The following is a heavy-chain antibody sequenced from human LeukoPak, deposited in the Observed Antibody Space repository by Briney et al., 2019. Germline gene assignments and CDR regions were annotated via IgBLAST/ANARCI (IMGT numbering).Heavy chain of an antibody. CDR2: FDPEDGET. D-gene: IGHD1-1*01. Sequence: ASVKVSCKVSGYTLTELSMHWVRQAPGKGLEWIGGFDPEDGETIYAQKFQGRVIMTEDTSTDAAYMELSSLRSEDTAVYYCATDPPFATGTTSYYFDYWGQGTLVTVSS. CDR3: ATDPPFATGTTSYYFDY. J-gene: IGHJ4*02. V-gene: IGHV1-24*01. CDR1: GYTLTELS.